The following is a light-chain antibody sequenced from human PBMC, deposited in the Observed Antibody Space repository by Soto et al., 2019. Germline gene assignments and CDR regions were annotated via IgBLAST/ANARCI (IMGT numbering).Light chain of an antibody. J-gene: IGKJ1*01. CDR1: QSMNDW. CDR3: LRYNAFSQT. V-gene: IGKV1-5*01. Sequence: DIQMTQSPSTLSASVGDRVTITCRASQSMNDWLAWYQQKPGKAPKVLIYDASSLQSGVPSTFSGSGSGTEFTLTIGSLQPDDVATYYCLRYNAFSQTFGQGTKVEI. CDR2: DAS.